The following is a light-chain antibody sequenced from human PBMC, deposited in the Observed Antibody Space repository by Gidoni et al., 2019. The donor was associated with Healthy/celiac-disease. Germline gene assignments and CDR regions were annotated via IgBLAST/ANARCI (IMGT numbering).Light chain of an antibody. CDR1: QDISNY. CDR3: QQYDNLLIT. V-gene: IGKV1-33*01. CDR2: DAS. J-gene: IGKJ4*01. Sequence: DIQMTQSPSSLSASVGERVTITCQASQDISNYLNWYQQKPGKAPKLLIYDASNLETGVPSRFSGSGSGTDFTFTISSLQPEDIATYYCQQYDNLLITFGGGTKVEIK.